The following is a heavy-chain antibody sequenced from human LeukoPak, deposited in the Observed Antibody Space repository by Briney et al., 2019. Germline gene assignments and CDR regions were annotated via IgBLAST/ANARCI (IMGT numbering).Heavy chain of an antibody. D-gene: IGHD5-18*01. Sequence: ASVKVSCKASGYTFTSYGISWVRQAPGQGLEWMGWISGYNGNTDYAQKLQGRVTLTTDTSTSTANMDLRSLRSDDTAVYYCARWGGIQLWSGGPLTALDIWGQGTMVTVSS. CDR1: GYTFTSYG. CDR2: ISGYNGNT. V-gene: IGHV1-18*01. CDR3: ARWGGIQLWSGGPLTALDI. J-gene: IGHJ3*02.